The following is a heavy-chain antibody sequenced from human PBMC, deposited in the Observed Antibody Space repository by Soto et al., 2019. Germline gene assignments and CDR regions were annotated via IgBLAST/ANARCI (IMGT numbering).Heavy chain of an antibody. J-gene: IGHJ4*02. CDR1: GFTFNTHW. Sequence: EVQLVESGGGLILPGGSLRLSCVASGFTFNTHWMHWVRQAPGKGLVWVSRINSDGSITDYVDSVKGRFSISRDNPRNTLYLQMNSLSPEDTAVYYCARAMTSVGAAAKGDFWGQGTLVTVSS. CDR2: INSDGSIT. CDR3: ARAMTSVGAAAKGDF. D-gene: IGHD1-26*01. V-gene: IGHV3-74*01.